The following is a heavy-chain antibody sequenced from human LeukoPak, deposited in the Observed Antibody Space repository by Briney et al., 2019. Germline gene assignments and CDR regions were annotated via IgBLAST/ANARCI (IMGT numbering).Heavy chain of an antibody. CDR3: ATGKHYYDSSGYYFYYFDY. CDR2: IITLSTYI. V-gene: IGHV3-21*01. D-gene: IGHD3-22*01. CDR1: GFSFSNYN. Sequence: PGGSLRLSCAASGFSFSNYNINWVRQTPGKGLEWVSSIITLSTYIFYADSVKGRFTISRDNAKNSLYLQMNSLRADDTAVYYCATGKHYYDSSGYYFYYFDYWGQGTLVTVSS. J-gene: IGHJ4*02.